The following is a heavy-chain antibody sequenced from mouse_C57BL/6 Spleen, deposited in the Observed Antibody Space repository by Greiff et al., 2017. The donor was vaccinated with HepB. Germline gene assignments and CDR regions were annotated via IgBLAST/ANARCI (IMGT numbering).Heavy chain of an antibody. D-gene: IGHD4-1*01. CDR3: ARGLGHFDY. CDR1: GYAFSSSW. CDR2: IYPGDGDT. J-gene: IGHJ2*01. V-gene: IGHV1-82*01. Sequence: QVQLQQSGPELVKPGASVKISCKASGYAFSSSWMNWVKQRPGKGLEWIGRIYPGDGDTNYNGKFKGKATLTADKSSSTAYMQLSSLTSEDSAVYFWARGLGHFDYWGQGTTLTVSS.